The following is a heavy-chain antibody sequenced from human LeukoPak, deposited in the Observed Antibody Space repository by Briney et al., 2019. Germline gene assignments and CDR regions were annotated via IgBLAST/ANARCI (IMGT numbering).Heavy chain of an antibody. CDR2: ISSSGSTI. CDR3: AKSFQLASSAFDI. J-gene: IGHJ3*02. Sequence: PGGSLRLSCAASGLTFSSYEMNWVRQAPGKGLEWVSYISSSGSTIYYADSVKGRFTISRDNSKNTLYLQMNSLRAEDTAVYYCAKSFQLASSAFDIWGQGTMVTVSS. D-gene: IGHD2-2*01. CDR1: GLTFSSYE. V-gene: IGHV3-48*03.